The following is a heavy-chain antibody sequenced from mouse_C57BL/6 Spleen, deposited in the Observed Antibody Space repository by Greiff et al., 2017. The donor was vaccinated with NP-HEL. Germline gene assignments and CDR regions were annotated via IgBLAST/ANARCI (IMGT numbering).Heavy chain of an antibody. CDR3: AREGNLLWTPGAMDY. Sequence: QVQLQQSGAELARPGASVKLSCKASGYTFTSYGISWVKQRTGQGLEWIGEIYPRSGNTYYNEKFKGKATLTADKSSSTAYMELRSLTSEDSAVYFCAREGNLLWTPGAMDYWGQGTSVTVSS. J-gene: IGHJ4*01. D-gene: IGHD2-1*01. V-gene: IGHV1-81*01. CDR1: GYTFTSYG. CDR2: IYPRSGNT.